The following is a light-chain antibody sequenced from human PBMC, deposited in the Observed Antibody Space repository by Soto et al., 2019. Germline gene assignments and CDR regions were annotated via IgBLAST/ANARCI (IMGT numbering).Light chain of an antibody. Sequence: EIVLTQSPGTLSLSPGEGATISCRASRSVSSYLAWYQQKSGQAPRLLIYGASSRAAGIPEGFSGSASGPDFTLIISRLDPEDFAVYYFQQCDSSLTFGQGTKGEIK. CDR1: RSVSSY. CDR3: QQCDSSLT. V-gene: IGKV3-20*01. CDR2: GAS. J-gene: IGKJ1*01.